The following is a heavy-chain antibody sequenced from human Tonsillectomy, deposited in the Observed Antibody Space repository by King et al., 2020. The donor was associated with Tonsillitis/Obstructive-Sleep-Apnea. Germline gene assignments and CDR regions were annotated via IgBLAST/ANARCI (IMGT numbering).Heavy chain of an antibody. Sequence: VQLQESGPGLVKASETLSLTCTVSGGSVSSGSYYWSWIRQPPGTGLEWIGNIYYSGSTNYNPYLKSRVTISIDTSKNQFSLNLTSVTAADTAVYHCARGTYCSGGSCYRGWFDPWGQGTLVTVSS. D-gene: IGHD2-15*01. CDR1: GGSVSSGSYY. CDR3: ARGTYCSGGSCYRGWFDP. V-gene: IGHV4-61*01. CDR2: IYYSGST. J-gene: IGHJ5*02.